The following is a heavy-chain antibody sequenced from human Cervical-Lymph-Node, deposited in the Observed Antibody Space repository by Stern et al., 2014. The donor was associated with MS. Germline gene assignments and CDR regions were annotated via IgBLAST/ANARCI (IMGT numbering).Heavy chain of an antibody. CDR2: FSYSGST. J-gene: IGHJ4*02. V-gene: IGHV4-30-4*01. CDR3: ARGRRGSSSSFNY. Sequence: QVQLVESGPGLVKPSQTLSLTCTVSGGSISSGDFYWSWIRQPPGQGLEWLGYFSYSGSTYYNPSLKSRVTISVDTSKNQFSLKLSSVTAADTAVYYCARGRRGSSSSFNYWGQGTLVTVSS. CDR1: GGSISSGDFY. D-gene: IGHD6-6*01.